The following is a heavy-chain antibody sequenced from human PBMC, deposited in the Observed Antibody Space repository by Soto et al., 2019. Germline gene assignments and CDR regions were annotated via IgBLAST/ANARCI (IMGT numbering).Heavy chain of an antibody. J-gene: IGHJ6*02. CDR1: GYTFTAYD. Sequence: ASVKVSCKTSGYTFTAYDIYWVRQAPGQGLEWMGWIRAYNGDTNYAQKFQTRVTMTTDKSTDTAYMDLRSLTSDDTAIYYCARAGAAPYYYYGLDVWGQGTTVTVPS. V-gene: IGHV1-18*01. CDR3: ARAGAAPYYYYGLDV. D-gene: IGHD3-10*01. CDR2: IRAYNGDT.